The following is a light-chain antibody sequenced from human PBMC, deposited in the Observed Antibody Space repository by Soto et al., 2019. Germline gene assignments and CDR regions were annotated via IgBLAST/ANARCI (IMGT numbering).Light chain of an antibody. CDR3: QQYNSYST. J-gene: IGKJ1*01. Sequence: DIQMTQSPSTLSASVGDRVTITCRASQSISTWLAWYQQKPGKAPKLLIYDASSLESGVPSRFSGSGSGTEFTLTISSLPPEDFASYYCQQYNSYSTFGQGTKVEIK. V-gene: IGKV1-5*01. CDR1: QSISTW. CDR2: DAS.